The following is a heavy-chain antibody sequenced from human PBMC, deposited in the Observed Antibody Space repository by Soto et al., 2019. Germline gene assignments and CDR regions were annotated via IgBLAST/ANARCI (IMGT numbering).Heavy chain of an antibody. CDR2: LYYGRSA. Sequence: SETLSLTCAVSGDSISSYYCMWIRQPPGKGLESIGYLYYGRSANYNPSLKSRVTLSVDTSTNQFSLKVSSVTAADTAVYYCARGYCNGGSCYRPGFDYWGQGTLVTVSS. V-gene: IGHV4-59*01. D-gene: IGHD2-15*01. CDR3: ARGYCNGGSCYRPGFDY. CDR1: GDSISSYY. J-gene: IGHJ4*02.